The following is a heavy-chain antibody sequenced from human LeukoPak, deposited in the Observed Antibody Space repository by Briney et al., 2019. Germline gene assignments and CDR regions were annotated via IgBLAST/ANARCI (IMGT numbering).Heavy chain of an antibody. CDR1: GYGFTSYW. D-gene: IGHD3-22*01. CDR3: ARQGTYYYDSSGYGGGAFDI. J-gene: IGHJ3*02. CDR2: IYPGDSDT. V-gene: IGHV5-51*01. Sequence: GESLKISCKGSGYGFTSYWIGWVRQMPGKGLEWMGIIYPGDSDTRYSPSFQGQVTISADKSISTAYLQWSSLKASDTAMYYCARQGTYYYDSSGYGGGAFDIWGQGTMVTVSS.